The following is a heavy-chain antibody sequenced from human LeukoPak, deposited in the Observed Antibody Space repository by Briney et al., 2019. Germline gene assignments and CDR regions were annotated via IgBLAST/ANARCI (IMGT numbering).Heavy chain of an antibody. Sequence: SETLSLTCTVSGVSISSCDYYWSWIRQPPGKGLEWIGCIYYSGRAYYNPSLKSLVTISVDTTKNQFSQKLSSVTDVITVVYYCARNPWGRDYCGNSGYYYYYIEVWGKGTTGTVSS. V-gene: IGHV4-30-4*08. CDR2: IYYSGRA. CDR3: ARNPWGRDYCGNSGYYYYYIEV. J-gene: IGHJ6*03. CDR1: GVSISSCDYY. D-gene: IGHD4-23*01.